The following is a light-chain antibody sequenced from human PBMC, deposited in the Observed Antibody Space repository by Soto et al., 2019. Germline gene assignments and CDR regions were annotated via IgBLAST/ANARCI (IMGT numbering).Light chain of an antibody. CDR1: SSDVGGYNY. CDR2: DVS. CDR3: CSYAGSRWV. V-gene: IGLV2-11*01. J-gene: IGLJ1*01. Sequence: QSALTQPRSVSGSPGQSVTISCTGTSSDVGGYNYVSWYQQHPGKAPKLMIYDVSKRPSGVPDRFSGSKSGNTASLTISGLQAEDEADYYCCSYAGSRWVFGTGTKGTVL.